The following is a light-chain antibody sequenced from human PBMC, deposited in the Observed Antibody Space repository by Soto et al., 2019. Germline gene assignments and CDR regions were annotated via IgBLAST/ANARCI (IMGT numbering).Light chain of an antibody. Sequence: DIQMTQSPSTLSTYIGDRVTITCRASESINSWLAWYQQKPGKAPKLLIYDASSLESGVPSRFSGSGSGTEFTLTISSLQPDDFATYYCQQYNSYSRWTFGQGTKVDIK. V-gene: IGKV1-5*01. CDR3: QQYNSYSRWT. J-gene: IGKJ1*01. CDR1: ESINSW. CDR2: DAS.